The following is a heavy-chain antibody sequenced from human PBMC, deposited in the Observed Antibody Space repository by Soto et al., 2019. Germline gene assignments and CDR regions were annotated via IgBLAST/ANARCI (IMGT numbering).Heavy chain of an antibody. D-gene: IGHD6-6*01. CDR3: AKDRTIASRTFDY. V-gene: IGHV3-23*01. J-gene: IGHJ4*02. CDR1: GFIFSDHG. Sequence: GVLRLSCTASGFIFSDHGMHWVRQAPGKGLEWVASISGSVGSTFYADSVKGRFTISRDNYLNTLDLQLNSLRAEDTAVYYCAKDRTIASRTFDYWGQGTLVTVSS. CDR2: ISGSVGST.